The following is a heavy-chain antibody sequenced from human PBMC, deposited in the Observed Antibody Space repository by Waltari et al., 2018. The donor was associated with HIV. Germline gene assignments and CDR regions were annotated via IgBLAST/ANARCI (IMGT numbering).Heavy chain of an antibody. Sequence: EVQLLESGGGLVQTGGSLRLSCAASGFTFSSYPMSWVRQAPGKGVEWVSAISGSGGSTYDADSVKGRFTISRDNSKNTLYRQMNSLRAEDTAVYYCAKIPRRDVDRGGWGQGTLVTVSS. CDR2: ISGSGGST. CDR3: AKIPRRDVDRGG. J-gene: IGHJ4*02. D-gene: IGHD3-22*01. CDR1: GFTFSSYP. V-gene: IGHV3-23*01.